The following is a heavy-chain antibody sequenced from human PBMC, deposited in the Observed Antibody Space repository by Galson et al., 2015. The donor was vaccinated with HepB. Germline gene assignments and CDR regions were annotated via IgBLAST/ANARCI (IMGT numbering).Heavy chain of an antibody. V-gene: IGHV1-69*13. D-gene: IGHD3-22*01. Sequence: SVKVSCKASGYTFTSYYMHWVRQAPGQGLEWMGGIIPIFGTANYAQKFQGRVTITADESTSTAYMELSSLRSEDTAVYYCARDYYDSSGYYWGVNYFDYWGQGTLVTVSS. CDR2: IIPIFGTA. J-gene: IGHJ4*02. CDR3: ARDYYDSSGYYWGVNYFDY. CDR1: GYTFTSYY.